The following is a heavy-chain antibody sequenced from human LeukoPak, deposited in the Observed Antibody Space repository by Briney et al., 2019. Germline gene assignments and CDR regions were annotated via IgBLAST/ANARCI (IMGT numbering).Heavy chain of an antibody. V-gene: IGHV3-7*03. CDR3: AREGSGSYNFDY. CDR1: GFTFSNYW. D-gene: IGHD3-10*01. CDR2: INQDGSEK. Sequence: GGSLRLSCAASGFTFSNYWMTWVRQAPGKGLEWVANINQDGSEKYYVDSVKGRFTISRDNAKNSLYLQMNSLRAEDTAVYYCAREGSGSYNFDYWGQGTLVTVSS. J-gene: IGHJ4*02.